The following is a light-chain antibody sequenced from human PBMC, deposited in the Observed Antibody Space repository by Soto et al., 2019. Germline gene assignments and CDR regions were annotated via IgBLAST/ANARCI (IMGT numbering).Light chain of an antibody. CDR1: QSIGNW. V-gene: IGKV1-5*01. CDR2: DVS. J-gene: IGKJ1*01. Sequence: IKMTQSPSTLSASVGDRVTITCRASQSIGNWLAWYQQKPGKAPKLLIYDVSSLESGVPSRFSGSGSGTEFTLTISSLQPDDFATYYCQQYNSYSSTFGHGSKVDIK. CDR3: QQYNSYSST.